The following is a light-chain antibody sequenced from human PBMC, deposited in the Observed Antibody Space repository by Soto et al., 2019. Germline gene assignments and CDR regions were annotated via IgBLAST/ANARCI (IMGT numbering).Light chain of an antibody. Sequence: ALPLTQSPSSLSASVGARVTITCRASQGIRSGLGWYQQKPGKAPKLLIYAASSLQSGVPSRFSGSASGTDFTLTISSLQPEDFATYYCLQDYSYPWTFGQGTKVDI. CDR2: AAS. J-gene: IGKJ1*01. CDR1: QGIRSG. CDR3: LQDYSYPWT. V-gene: IGKV1-6*01.